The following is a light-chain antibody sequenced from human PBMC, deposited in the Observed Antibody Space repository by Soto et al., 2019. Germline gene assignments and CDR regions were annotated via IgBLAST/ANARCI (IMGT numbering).Light chain of an antibody. V-gene: IGLV2-23*02. CDR3: CSFAGRSPPNSV. CDR2: EVS. CDR1: SGDVGTYNL. Sequence: QSALTQPASVSGLPGQSITISCAGSSGDVGTYNLVSWYQQHPGKAPKVIIFEVSKRPSGISDRFSGSKSGNTASLTISGLLAEDEADYYCCSFAGRSPPNSVFGSGTKLTVL. J-gene: IGLJ1*01.